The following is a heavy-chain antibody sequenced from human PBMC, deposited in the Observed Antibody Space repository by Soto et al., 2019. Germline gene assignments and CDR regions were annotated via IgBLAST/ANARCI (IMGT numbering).Heavy chain of an antibody. CDR3: AREGRYCTSTSCYGWWFDP. CDR1: GGSFSDSY. V-gene: IGHV4-34*01. Sequence: QVQLQQWGAGLLKPSETLSLTCAVYGGSFSDSYWSWIRQAPGKGLEWIGETSHSNPSLKSRVSMQVATSKNQFSLNLTSVTAADTAIYYCAREGRYCTSTSCYGWWFDPWGQGTLVTVSS. J-gene: IGHJ5*02. CDR2: TSH. D-gene: IGHD2-2*01.